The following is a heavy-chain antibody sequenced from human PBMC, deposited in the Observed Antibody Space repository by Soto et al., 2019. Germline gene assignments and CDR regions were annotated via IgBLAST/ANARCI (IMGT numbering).Heavy chain of an antibody. Sequence: EVQLVESGGGLVKPGGSLRLSCAASGFTFSSYSMNWVRQAPGKGLEWVSSISSSSSYIYYADSVKGRFTISRDNAKNSLYLQMNSLRAEDTAVYYCARDRTAKTYYYGMDVWGQGTTVTVSS. V-gene: IGHV3-21*01. D-gene: IGHD2-21*02. CDR2: ISSSSSYI. CDR1: GFTFSSYS. J-gene: IGHJ6*02. CDR3: ARDRTAKTYYYGMDV.